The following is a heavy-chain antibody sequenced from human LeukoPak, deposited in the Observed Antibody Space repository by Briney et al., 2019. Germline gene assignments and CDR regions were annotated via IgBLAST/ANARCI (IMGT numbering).Heavy chain of an antibody. Sequence: GGSLRLSCVASGITFSNSWMGWVRQAPGKGLEWVADIKEDDSEKNYVDSVKGRFTISRDNAKSSLYLQMNSLRAEDTAIYYCAKNGDRGAYCSGGSCYPYYYYNMDVWGKGTTVTISS. V-gene: IGHV3-7*03. CDR3: AKNGDRGAYCSGGSCYPYYYYNMDV. CDR2: IKEDDSEK. J-gene: IGHJ6*03. D-gene: IGHD2-15*01. CDR1: GITFSNSW.